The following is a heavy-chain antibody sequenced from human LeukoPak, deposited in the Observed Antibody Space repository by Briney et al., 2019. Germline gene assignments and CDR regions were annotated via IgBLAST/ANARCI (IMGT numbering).Heavy chain of an antibody. J-gene: IGHJ3*02. CDR1: GGSISSYY. Sequence: SETLSLTCTVSGGSISSYYWSWIRQPAGKGLEWIGRIYTSGSTNYNPSLKSRVTMSVDTSKNQFSLKLSSVTAADTAVYYCARDQHSYDFLEGRAFDIWGQGTMVTVSS. CDR2: IYTSGST. D-gene: IGHD3-3*01. V-gene: IGHV4-4*07. CDR3: ARDQHSYDFLEGRAFDI.